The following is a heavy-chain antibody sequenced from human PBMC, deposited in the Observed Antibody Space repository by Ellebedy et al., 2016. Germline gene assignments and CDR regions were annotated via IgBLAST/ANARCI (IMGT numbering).Heavy chain of an antibody. Sequence: SETLSLXXAVSGGSISSGGSSWSWIRQPPGKGLEWIGYIYHSGSTYYNPSLKSRVTISVDRSKNQFSLKLSSVTAADTAVYYCARAAPMGDFDYWGQGTLVTVSS. CDR1: GGSISSGGSS. D-gene: IGHD3-10*01. J-gene: IGHJ4*02. CDR3: ARAAPMGDFDY. CDR2: IYHSGST. V-gene: IGHV4-30-2*01.